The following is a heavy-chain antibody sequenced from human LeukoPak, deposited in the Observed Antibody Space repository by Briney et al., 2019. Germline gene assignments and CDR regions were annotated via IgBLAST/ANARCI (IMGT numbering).Heavy chain of an antibody. Sequence: SPVTVSCKSSGYTFTDYYMHWVRQAPGRGLEWVGCIYPNSGCTNYAQKLQGRVTMTRDTSISTAYMELSRLRSEDTAVYYCARAGITMVRGVGSYYYYYMDVWGKGTTVTVSS. CDR2: IYPNSGCT. CDR3: ARAGITMVRGVGSYYYYYMDV. D-gene: IGHD3-10*01. J-gene: IGHJ6*03. V-gene: IGHV1-2*02. CDR1: GYTFTDYY.